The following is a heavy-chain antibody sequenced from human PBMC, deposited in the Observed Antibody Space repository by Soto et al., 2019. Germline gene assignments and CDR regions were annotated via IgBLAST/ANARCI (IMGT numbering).Heavy chain of an antibody. CDR1: VFTFSIYA. D-gene: IGHD6-13*01. CDR2: ISGSGGST. J-gene: IGHJ4*02. CDR3: ASNRPPGIAAAGTPPVY. V-gene: IGHV3-23*01. Sequence: LRLYCAASVFTFSIYAMSCVRQAPGKGLEWVSAISGSGGSTYYADSVKGRFTISRDNSKNTLYLQMNSLRAEDTAVYYCASNRPPGIAAAGTPPVYWGQGTLVTVSS.